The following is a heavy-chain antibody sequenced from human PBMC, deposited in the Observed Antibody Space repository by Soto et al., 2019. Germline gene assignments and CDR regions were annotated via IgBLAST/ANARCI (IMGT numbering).Heavy chain of an antibody. D-gene: IGHD6-6*01. V-gene: IGHV3-23*01. J-gene: IGHJ4*02. CDR3: AKGGAARDFDY. Sequence: GGSLRLSCAASGFTFSSYTISWVRQAPGKGLEWVSTISASGGSTYYADSVKGRFTLSRDNSKNTLYLQMNSLRAEDTALYYCAKGGAARDFDYWGQGTLVTVSS. CDR2: ISASGGST. CDR1: GFTFSSYT.